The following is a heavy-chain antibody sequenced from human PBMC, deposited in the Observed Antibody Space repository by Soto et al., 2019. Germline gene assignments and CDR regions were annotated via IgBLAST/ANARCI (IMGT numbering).Heavy chain of an antibody. CDR2: IYYSGST. CDR1: GGSISSGDYY. D-gene: IGHD3-3*01. Sequence: SETLSLTCTVSGGSISSGDYYWSWIRQPPGKGLEWIGYIYYSGSTYYKPSLKSRVTISVDTSKNQFSLKLSSVSAADTAVYYCARDRTIFGVVTPGYYGMDVWGKGTTVT. CDR3: ARDRTIFGVVTPGYYGMDV. J-gene: IGHJ6*04. V-gene: IGHV4-30-4*01.